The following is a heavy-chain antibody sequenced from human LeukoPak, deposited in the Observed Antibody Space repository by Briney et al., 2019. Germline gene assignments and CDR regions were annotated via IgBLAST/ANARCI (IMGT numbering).Heavy chain of an antibody. D-gene: IGHD6-13*01. Sequence: ASVKVSCKASGYTFTSYDINWVRQATGQGLEWMGWMNPNSGNTGYAQKFQGRVTMTRNTSISTAYMELSSLRSEDTAVYYCARAAADPYYFDYWGQGTLVTVSS. CDR3: ARAAADPYYFDY. CDR2: MNPNSGNT. V-gene: IGHV1-8*01. CDR1: GYTFTSYD. J-gene: IGHJ4*02.